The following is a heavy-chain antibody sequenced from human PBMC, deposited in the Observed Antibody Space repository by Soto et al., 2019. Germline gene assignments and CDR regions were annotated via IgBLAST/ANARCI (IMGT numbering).Heavy chain of an antibody. CDR3: ARLYYYDSSGYYPGDLAFDI. J-gene: IGHJ3*02. D-gene: IGHD3-22*01. V-gene: IGHV4-31*03. CDR2: IYYSGST. Sequence: QVQLQESGPGLVKPSQTLSLTCTVSGGSNSSGGYYWSWIRQHPVKGLDWIGYIYYSGSTYYNPSLKSRVTISVDTSKNQFSLKLSSVTAADTAVYYCARLYYYDSSGYYPGDLAFDIWGQGTMVTVSS. CDR1: GGSNSSGGYY.